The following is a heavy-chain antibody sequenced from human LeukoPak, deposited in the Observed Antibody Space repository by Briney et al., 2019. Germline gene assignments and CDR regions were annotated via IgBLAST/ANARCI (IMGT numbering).Heavy chain of an antibody. CDR3: ATTHVHSGGDI. D-gene: IGHD3-10*01. CDR2: ISWDGGST. CDR1: GFTFDDYA. J-gene: IGHJ3*02. Sequence: PGGSLRLSCAASGFTFDDYAMHWVRQAPGKGLEWVSLISWDGGSTYYADSVKGRFTISRDNSKNSLYLQMNSLRAEDTALYYCATTHVHSGGDIWGQGTMVTVSS. V-gene: IGHV3-43D*04.